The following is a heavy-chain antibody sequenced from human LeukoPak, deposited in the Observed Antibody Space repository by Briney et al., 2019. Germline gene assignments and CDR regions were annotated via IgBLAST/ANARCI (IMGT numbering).Heavy chain of an antibody. CDR2: IIPIFGTA. D-gene: IGHD3-16*02. V-gene: IGHV1-69*13. J-gene: IGHJ4*02. CDR1: GYIFINYY. CDR3: ASLYYDYVWGSYRNAIDY. Sequence: SVKVSCTASGYIFINYYIHWVRQAPGQGLEWMGGIIPIFGTANYAQKFQGRVTITADESTSTAYMELSSLRSEDTAVYYCASLYYDYVWGSYRNAIDYWGQGTLVTVSS.